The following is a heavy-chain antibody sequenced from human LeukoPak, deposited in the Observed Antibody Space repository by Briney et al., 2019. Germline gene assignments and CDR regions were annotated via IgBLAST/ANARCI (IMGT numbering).Heavy chain of an antibody. J-gene: IGHJ4*02. V-gene: IGHV3-21*01. CDR1: GFTFSSYS. CDR2: ISSSSSYI. Sequence: GGSLRLSCVASGFTFSSYSMNWVRQAPGKGLEWVSSISSSSSYIYYADSVKGRFTISRDNAKNSLYLQMNSLRAEDTAVYYCARDFYGSGSYFFDYWGQGTLVTVSS. D-gene: IGHD3-10*01. CDR3: ARDFYGSGSYFFDY.